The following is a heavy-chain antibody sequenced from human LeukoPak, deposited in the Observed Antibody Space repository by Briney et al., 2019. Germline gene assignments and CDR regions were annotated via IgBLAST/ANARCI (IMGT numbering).Heavy chain of an antibody. CDR1: GDSIRRSSYF. V-gene: IGHV4-39*07. Sequence: SETLSLTCTVSGDSIRRSSYFWAWVRQPPGKGLEWIGSVYSSGSIYYNPSLRSQITQSIDTSKIQFSLKLASVAAADTAMYYCTRDMEYPGAGFDYWGQGIPVTVSS. J-gene: IGHJ4*02. D-gene: IGHD3-3*01. CDR3: TRDMEYPGAGFDY. CDR2: VYSSGSI.